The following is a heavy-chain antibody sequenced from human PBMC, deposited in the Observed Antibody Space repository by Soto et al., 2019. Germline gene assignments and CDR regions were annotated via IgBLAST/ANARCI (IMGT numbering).Heavy chain of an antibody. CDR3: ASATSIAVAGKET. CDR2: ISFYNGQP. V-gene: IGHV1-18*01. Sequence: QVQLVQTGGEVKKPGASVKVSCKASGDTVTKYGISWVRQAPGQGLEWWGWISFYNGQPNYAVKFQERITFTTDTSTSTASMELRSLTSVDTAVYYCASATSIAVAGKETWGQGTLVTVSS. D-gene: IGHD6-19*01. CDR1: GDTVTKYG. J-gene: IGHJ4*02.